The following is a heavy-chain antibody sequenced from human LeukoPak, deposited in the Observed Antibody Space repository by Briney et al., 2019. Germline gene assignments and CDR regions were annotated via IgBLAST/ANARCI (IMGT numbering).Heavy chain of an antibody. V-gene: IGHV1-46*01. CDR1: GYTFTSYY. CDR2: INPSGGST. J-gene: IGHJ4*02. Sequence: ASVKVSCKASGYTFTSYYMHWVRQAPGQGLEWMGIINPSGGSTSYAQKFQGRVSMTWRTSISTAYMELSSLRSEDTAVYYCARVLRRDDYWGQGTLVTVSS. CDR3: ARVLRRDDY.